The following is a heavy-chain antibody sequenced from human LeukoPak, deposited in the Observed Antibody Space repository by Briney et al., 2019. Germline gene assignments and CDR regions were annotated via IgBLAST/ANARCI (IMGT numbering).Heavy chain of an antibody. CDR2: IIPIFGTA. CDR1: GGTFSSYA. D-gene: IGHD2-2*01. CDR3: ARGGGYCRSTSCYAFDY. J-gene: IGHJ4*02. Sequence: GASVKVSCKASGGTFSSYAISWVRQAPGQGLEWMGGIIPIFGTANYAQKFQGRVTITADESTSTANMELSSLRSEDTAVYYCARGGGYCRSTSCYAFDYWGQGTLVTVSS. V-gene: IGHV1-69*13.